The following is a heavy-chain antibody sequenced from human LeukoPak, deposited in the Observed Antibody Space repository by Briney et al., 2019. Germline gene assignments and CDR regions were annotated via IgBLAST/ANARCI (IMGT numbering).Heavy chain of an antibody. CDR2: ISGTSTYT. J-gene: IGHJ4*02. Sequence: GGSLRLSCAASGFTFSRYSMNWVRQAPGKGLEWVSSISGTSTYTYYPDSVKGRFTISRDNAQNSLYLQMNSLRAEDTAVYYCVRDLEYSSSTVSGRSFDYWGQGTLVTVSS. CDR1: GFTFSRYS. D-gene: IGHD6-6*01. CDR3: VRDLEYSSSTVSGRSFDY. V-gene: IGHV3-21*01.